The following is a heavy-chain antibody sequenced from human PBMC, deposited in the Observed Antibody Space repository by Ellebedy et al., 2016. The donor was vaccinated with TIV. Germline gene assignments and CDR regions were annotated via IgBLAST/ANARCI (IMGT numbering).Heavy chain of an antibody. J-gene: IGHJ4*02. V-gene: IGHV4-59*08. CDR1: GDSFSFYY. Sequence: MPSETLSLTCTVSGDSFSFYYWSWIRQPPGKGLEWVGCIYYNGSTNHNASLKSRVTISLDPTKNQVSLKLSSVTAADTAVYYCARHPLEWLVGPMYFDYWGQGTLVTVSS. CDR3: ARHPLEWLVGPMYFDY. D-gene: IGHD6-19*01. CDR2: IYYNGST.